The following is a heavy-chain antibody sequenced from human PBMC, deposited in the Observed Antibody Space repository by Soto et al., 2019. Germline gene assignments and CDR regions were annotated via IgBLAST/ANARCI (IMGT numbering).Heavy chain of an antibody. CDR2: IYYSGST. V-gene: IGHV4-30-4*01. D-gene: IGHD3-10*01. CDR3: ARSLWFGEPYWYFDL. Sequence: QVQLQESGPGMVKPSQTLSLTCTVSGGSISSGDYYWSWIRQPPGKGLEWIGYIYYSGSTYYNPSLQGRVTKAVDTCKNQFALKLSSVTAADTAVYYCARSLWFGEPYWYFDLWGRGTLVTVSS. J-gene: IGHJ2*01. CDR1: GGSISSGDYY.